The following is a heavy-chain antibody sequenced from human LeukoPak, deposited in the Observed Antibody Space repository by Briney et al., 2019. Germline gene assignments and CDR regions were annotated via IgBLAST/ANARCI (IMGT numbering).Heavy chain of an antibody. Sequence: GGSLRLSCVASGFTFSSYAMSWVRQAAGKGLEWVSAISGSGGSTYYADSVKGRFTISRDNSKNTLYLQMNSLRAEDTAVYYCAKDRDYYDSSGSYWGQGTLVTVSS. V-gene: IGHV3-23*01. CDR2: ISGSGGST. J-gene: IGHJ4*02. CDR3: AKDRDYYDSSGSY. D-gene: IGHD3-22*01. CDR1: GFTFSSYA.